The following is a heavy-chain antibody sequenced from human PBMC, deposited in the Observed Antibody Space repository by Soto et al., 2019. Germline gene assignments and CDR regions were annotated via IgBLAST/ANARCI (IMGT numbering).Heavy chain of an antibody. Sequence: EVQLLESGGGLVQPGRSLRLSCAASGFTFSSYAMSWVRQTPGKGLEWVSGISGSGVSTYYADSVRGRFTISRDNSKNTLYLQLNTLRAEDTAIYYGAKSPRRTTTPYIDYWGQGTLVTVSS. CDR3: AKSPRRTTTPYIDY. D-gene: IGHD1-1*01. V-gene: IGHV3-23*01. J-gene: IGHJ4*02. CDR1: GFTFSSYA. CDR2: ISGSGVST.